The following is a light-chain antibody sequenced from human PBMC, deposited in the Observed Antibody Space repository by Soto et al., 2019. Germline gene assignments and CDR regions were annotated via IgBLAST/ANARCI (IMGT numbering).Light chain of an antibody. CDR3: TSHVGNDIWV. J-gene: IGLJ3*02. CDR2: EVT. CDR1: SSDVGAYKY. V-gene: IGLV2-8*01. Sequence: QSVLTQPPSASGSPGQSVTISCTGTSSDVGAYKYVSWYQQYPGKAPKLMIYEVTKRPSGVPDRFSGSKSGNTASLTVSGLQAEDEADYYCTSHVGNDIWVFGGGTKLTVL.